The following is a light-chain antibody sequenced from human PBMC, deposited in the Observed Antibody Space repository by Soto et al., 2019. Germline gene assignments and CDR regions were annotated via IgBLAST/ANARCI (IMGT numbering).Light chain of an antibody. CDR1: QNVGNS. Sequence: EIVMTQSPATLSVSPGERATLSCRASQNVGNSLAWYQQKPGQAPRLLIYGATTRATGIPARFSGSGSGTDFTLTISSLQSEDFAVYYCQHYNYWPPYTFGQGTKVEIK. J-gene: IGKJ2*01. V-gene: IGKV3-15*01. CDR2: GAT. CDR3: QHYNYWPPYT.